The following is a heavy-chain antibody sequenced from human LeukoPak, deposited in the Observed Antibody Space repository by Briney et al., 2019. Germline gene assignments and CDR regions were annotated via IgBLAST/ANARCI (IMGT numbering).Heavy chain of an antibody. J-gene: IGHJ4*02. CDR1: GASISSGGYY. V-gene: IGHV4-31*03. Sequence: PSETLSLTCTVSGASISSGGYYWGWLRQHPGKGLEWIGYIYYSGSTYYNPSLKSRVTISVDTSKNQFSLKLSSLTAADTAVYYCASSGYDLGHDYWGQGTLVTVSS. D-gene: IGHD5-12*01. CDR3: ASSGYDLGHDY. CDR2: IYYSGST.